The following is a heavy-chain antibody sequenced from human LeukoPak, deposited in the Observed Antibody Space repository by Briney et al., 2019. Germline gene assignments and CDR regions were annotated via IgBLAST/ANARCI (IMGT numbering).Heavy chain of an antibody. D-gene: IGHD1-26*01. Sequence: SETLSLTCTVSGGSISSSNYYWGWIRQPAGKGLEWIGRIYISGSTHYKSSLKSRVTISVDTSNNQFALKLRAGTAPDPAVYYCAREREGAYGYLDYWGQGTLVTVSS. CDR1: GGSISSSNYY. V-gene: IGHV4-61*02. J-gene: IGHJ4*02. CDR3: AREREGAYGYLDY. CDR2: IYISGST.